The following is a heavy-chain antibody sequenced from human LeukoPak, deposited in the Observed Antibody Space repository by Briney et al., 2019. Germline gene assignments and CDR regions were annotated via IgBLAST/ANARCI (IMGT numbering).Heavy chain of an antibody. V-gene: IGHV4-59*08. CDR2: IYYSGST. CDR3: ARHAYYYGMDV. CDR1: GGPLSSYY. J-gene: IGHJ6*02. Sequence: LETLSPTRPVSGGPLSSYYWSWVRQPPGEGLEWIGYIYYSGSTNYNPSLKSRVTISVDTSKNQFSLKLSSVTAADTAVYYCARHAYYYGMDVWGQGTTVTVSS.